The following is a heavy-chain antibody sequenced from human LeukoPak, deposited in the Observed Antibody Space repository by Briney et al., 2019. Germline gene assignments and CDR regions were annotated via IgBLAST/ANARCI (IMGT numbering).Heavy chain of an antibody. V-gene: IGHV4-38-2*01. J-gene: IGHJ4*02. CDR3: ARGPIGVVIHGY. CDR2: IYHSGST. D-gene: IGHD3-3*01. Sequence: SETLSLTCAASGYSISSGYYWGWIRQPPGKGLEWIGSIYHSGSTYYNPSLKSRVTISVDTSKNQFSLKLSSVTAADTAVYYCARGPIGVVIHGYWGQGTLVTVSS. CDR1: GYSISSGYY.